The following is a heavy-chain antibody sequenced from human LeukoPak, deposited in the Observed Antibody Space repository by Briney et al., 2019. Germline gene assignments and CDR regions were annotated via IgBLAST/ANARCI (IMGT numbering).Heavy chain of an antibody. J-gene: IGHJ4*02. D-gene: IGHD3-3*01. CDR1: GFTFGDYA. CDR2: IRSKAYGGTT. Sequence: GGSLRLSCTASGFTFGDYAMSWVRQAPGKGLEWVGFIRSKAYGGTTEYAASVKGRFTISRDDSKSIAYLQMNSLKTEDTAVYYCTRGKNYDFWSGYRDLGDYWGQGTLVTVSS. CDR3: TRGKNYDFWSGYRDLGDY. V-gene: IGHV3-49*04.